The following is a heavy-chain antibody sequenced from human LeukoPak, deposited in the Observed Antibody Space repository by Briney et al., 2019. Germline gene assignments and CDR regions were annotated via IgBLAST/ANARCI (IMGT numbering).Heavy chain of an antibody. D-gene: IGHD3-22*01. J-gene: IGHJ4*02. CDR2: IRYDGSNK. V-gene: IGHV3-30*02. CDR3: AKDYYYDSSGFTEDYFDY. Sequence: PGGSLRLSCAASGFTFSGYTMNWVRQAPGKGLEWVAFIRYDGSNKYYADSEKGRFTISRDNSKNALYLQMNSLRAEDTAVYYCAKDYYYDSSGFTEDYFDYWGQGTLVTVSS. CDR1: GFTFSGYT.